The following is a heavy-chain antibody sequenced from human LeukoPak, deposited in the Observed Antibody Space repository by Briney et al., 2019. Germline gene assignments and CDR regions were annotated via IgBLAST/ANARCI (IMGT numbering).Heavy chain of an antibody. Sequence: ASVKVSCKVSGYTLTELSMHWVRQAPGKGLEWMGGFDPEDGETIYAQKLQGRVTMTTDTSTSTAYMELRSLRSDDTAVYYCARGLEYYDSSGPVVDAFDIWGQGTMVTVSS. CDR3: ARGLEYYDSSGPVVDAFDI. V-gene: IGHV1-24*01. CDR1: GYTLTELS. CDR2: FDPEDGET. D-gene: IGHD3-22*01. J-gene: IGHJ3*02.